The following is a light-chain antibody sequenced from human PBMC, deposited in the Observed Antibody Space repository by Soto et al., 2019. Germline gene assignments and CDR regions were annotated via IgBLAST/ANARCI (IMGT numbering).Light chain of an antibody. CDR3: GAWDSILSVWV. CDR1: SSNIGNDY. J-gene: IGLJ3*02. Sequence: QSVLTQPPSVSAAPGQRVTISCSGSSSNIGNDYVSWYQQLPGTAPKLLIYDNNNRPSGIPDRFSGSKSGTSATLGITGLQTGDEADYYCGAWDSILSVWVFGGGTKVTVL. CDR2: DNN. V-gene: IGLV1-51*01.